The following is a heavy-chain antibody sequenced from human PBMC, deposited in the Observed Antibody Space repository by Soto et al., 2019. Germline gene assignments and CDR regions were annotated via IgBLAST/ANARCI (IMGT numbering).Heavy chain of an antibody. CDR1: GGSFSGYY. D-gene: IGHD3-3*01. J-gene: IGHJ6*02. Sequence: PSETLSLTCAVYGGSFSGYYWSWIRQPPGKGLEWIGEINHSGSTNYNPSLKSRVTISVDTSKNQFSLKLSSVTAADTAVYYCARSQKYYDFWSGYPSGYYYGVDVWGQGTTVTVSS. V-gene: IGHV4-34*01. CDR3: ARSQKYYDFWSGYPSGYYYGVDV. CDR2: INHSGST.